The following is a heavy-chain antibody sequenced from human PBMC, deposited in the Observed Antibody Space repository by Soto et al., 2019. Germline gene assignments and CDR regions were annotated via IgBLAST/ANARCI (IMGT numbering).Heavy chain of an antibody. CDR2: IIPIFGTA. CDR1: GGTFSSYA. D-gene: IGHD2-2*01. V-gene: IGHV1-69*01. Sequence: QVQLVQSGAEVKKPGSSVKVSCKASGGTFSSYAISWVRQAPGQGLEWMGGIIPIFGTANYAQKFQGRVAITADESTSTADMELSSLRSEDTAVYYCARAGPAAMPIPLYFDYWGQGTLVTVSS. CDR3: ARAGPAAMPIPLYFDY. J-gene: IGHJ4*02.